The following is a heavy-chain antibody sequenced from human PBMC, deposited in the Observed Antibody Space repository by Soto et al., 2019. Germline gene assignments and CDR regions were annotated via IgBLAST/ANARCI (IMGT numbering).Heavy chain of an antibody. D-gene: IGHD3-22*01. V-gene: IGHV3-30-3*01. CDR3: ARDYHEYYYDSSGSLGY. J-gene: IGHJ4*02. CDR1: GFTFSSYA. CDR2: ISYDGSNK. Sequence: GGSLRLSCAASGFTFSSYAMHWVRQAPGKGLEWVAVISYDGSNKYYADSVKGRFTISRDNSKNTLYLQMNSLRAEDTAVYYCARDYHEYYYDSSGSLGYWGQGTLVTVSS.